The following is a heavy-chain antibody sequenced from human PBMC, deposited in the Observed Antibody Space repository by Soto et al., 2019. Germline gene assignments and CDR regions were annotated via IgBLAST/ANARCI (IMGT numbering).Heavy chain of an antibody. Sequence: GASVKVSCKASGYTFTSYGISWVRQAPGQGLEWMGWISAYSGNTNYAQKLQGRVTMTTDTSTSTAYMELRGLRSDDTAVYYCARVSWYSTGYYYYGMDVWGQGTTVTVSS. CDR2: ISAYSGNT. V-gene: IGHV1-18*01. CDR3: ARVSWYSTGYYYYGMDV. CDR1: GYTFTSYG. D-gene: IGHD4-4*01. J-gene: IGHJ6*02.